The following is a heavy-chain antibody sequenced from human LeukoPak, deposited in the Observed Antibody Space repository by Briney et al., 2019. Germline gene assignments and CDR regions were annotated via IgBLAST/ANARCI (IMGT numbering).Heavy chain of an antibody. J-gene: IGHJ4*02. CDR3: AGLAAAATFDY. Sequence: PSETLSLTCSVSGGSISSYYWSWIRQPPGKGLEWIGHIYYSGSTNYNPSLKSRVTISVDTSKNQFSLKLSSVTAADTAVYYCAGLAAAATFDYWGQGTLVTVSS. CDR1: GGSISSYY. D-gene: IGHD6-13*01. CDR2: IYYSGST. V-gene: IGHV4-59*01.